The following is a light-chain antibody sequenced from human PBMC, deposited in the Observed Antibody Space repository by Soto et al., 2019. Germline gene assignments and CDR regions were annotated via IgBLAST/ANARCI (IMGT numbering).Light chain of an antibody. CDR3: QQYASSPLT. Sequence: VLTQSPATLSLSPGERAALSCGASQDFRGRPLAWYQQKPGLAPRLLIYDASTRATGIPDRFSGSGSGTDFTLTISRLDPEDFAVYYCQQYASSPLTFGGGSKVEI. V-gene: IGKV3D-20*01. CDR1: QDFRGRP. J-gene: IGKJ4*01. CDR2: DAS.